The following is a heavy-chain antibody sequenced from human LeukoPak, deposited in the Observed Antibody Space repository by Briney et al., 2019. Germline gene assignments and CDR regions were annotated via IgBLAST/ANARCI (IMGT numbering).Heavy chain of an antibody. CDR1: GGTFSSYA. CDR2: IIPIFGTA. CDR3: ARDREDIVVVPAAKGGYYYYYMDV. D-gene: IGHD2-2*01. J-gene: IGHJ6*03. Sequence: SVKLSCKASGGTFSSYAISWVRQAPGQGLEWRGGIIPIFGTAKYAQKFQGRVTITTDESTNTAYMELSSLRSEDTAVYYCARDREDIVVVPAAKGGYYYYYMDVWGKGTTVSVSS. V-gene: IGHV1-69*05.